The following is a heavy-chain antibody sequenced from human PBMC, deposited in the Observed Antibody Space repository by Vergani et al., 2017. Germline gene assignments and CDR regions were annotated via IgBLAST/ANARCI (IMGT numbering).Heavy chain of an antibody. CDR1: GLSFSSYE. J-gene: IGHJ4*02. CDR2: LSNSGSST. Sequence: EVQLVESGGGLVQPGGSLRLSCVASGLSFSSYEMNWVRQTPGKGLEWVSYLSNSGSSTYYADYVKGRFAISRDNAKNSVHLQMNSLSAEDTAVYYCASSNWGRFDYWGQGTLVTVSS. CDR3: ASSNWGRFDY. D-gene: IGHD7-27*01. V-gene: IGHV3-48*03.